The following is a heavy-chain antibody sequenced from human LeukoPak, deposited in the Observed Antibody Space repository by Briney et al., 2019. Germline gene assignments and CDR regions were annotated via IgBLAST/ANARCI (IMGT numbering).Heavy chain of an antibody. Sequence: TSETLSLTCSVSGGSISSSAYYWGWIRQPPGKGLEWIGTMFYNGATKSNPSLSSRVTMSIDTSKNQFSLKLRSVTAADTAVYYCAREARFALPVVGSGDYWGQGTLVTVSS. CDR2: MFYNGAT. J-gene: IGHJ4*02. D-gene: IGHD6-19*01. V-gene: IGHV4-39*07. CDR3: AREARFALPVVGSGDY. CDR1: GGSISSSAYY.